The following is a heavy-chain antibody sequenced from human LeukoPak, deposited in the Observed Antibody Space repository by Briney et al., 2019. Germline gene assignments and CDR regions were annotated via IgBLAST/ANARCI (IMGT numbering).Heavy chain of an antibody. CDR1: GGSFSGYY. Sequence: SETLSLTCAAYGGSFSGYYWSWIRQPPGKGLEWIGEINHSGSTNYNPSLKSRVTISVDTSKNQFSLKLSSVTAADTAVYYCARRAGNYYYYYMDVWRKGTTVTVSS. CDR2: INHSGST. J-gene: IGHJ6*03. CDR3: ARRAGNYYYYYMDV. V-gene: IGHV4-34*01. D-gene: IGHD6-19*01.